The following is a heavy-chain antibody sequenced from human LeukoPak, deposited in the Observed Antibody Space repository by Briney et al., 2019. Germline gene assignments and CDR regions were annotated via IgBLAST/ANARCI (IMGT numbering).Heavy chain of an antibody. CDR1: GFTFGNYA. CDR3: AKLGHGGYYSYMHV. Sequence: GGSLRLSCAVSGFTFGNYAMTWVRQAPGKGLESVSSISTDGTTYYAHSVKGRFTLSRDNSKNTLHLQIRSLRAEDTAVYYCAKLGHGGYYSYMHVWGKGTTVTVSS. V-gene: IGHV3-23*01. J-gene: IGHJ6*03. D-gene: IGHD3-16*01. CDR2: ISTDGTT.